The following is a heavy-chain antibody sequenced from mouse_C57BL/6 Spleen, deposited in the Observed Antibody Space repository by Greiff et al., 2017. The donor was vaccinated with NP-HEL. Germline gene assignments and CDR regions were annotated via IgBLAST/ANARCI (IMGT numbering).Heavy chain of an antibody. V-gene: IGHV1-53*01. CDR2: INPSSGGT. CDR1: GYTFTSYW. J-gene: IGHJ2*01. D-gene: IGHD1-1*01. Sequence: QVHVKQPGTELVKPGDSVTLSCKASGYTFTSYWMHWVKQRPGQGLEWIGNINPSSGGTNYNEKFKSKATLNVDKSSSTAYMQLSSLTSEDSAVYYCASIYDGSSYRYWGQGTTLTVSS. CDR3: ASIYDGSSYRY.